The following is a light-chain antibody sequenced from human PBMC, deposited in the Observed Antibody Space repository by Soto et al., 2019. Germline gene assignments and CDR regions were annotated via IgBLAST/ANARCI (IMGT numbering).Light chain of an antibody. CDR2: DVS. CDR3: SSYTTSSTLV. J-gene: IGLJ2*01. CDR1: TSDVGGYKY. V-gene: IGLV2-14*01. Sequence: QSVLTQPASVSGSPGQSINISCTGTTSDVGGYKYVSWYQQHPGKAPKLMIYDVSNRPSGVSDRFSASKSGNTASLTISGLQGEDEADYYCSSYTTSSTLVFGGGTKVTVL.